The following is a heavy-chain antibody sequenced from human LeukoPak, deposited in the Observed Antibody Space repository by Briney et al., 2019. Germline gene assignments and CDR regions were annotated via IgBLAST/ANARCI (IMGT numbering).Heavy chain of an antibody. J-gene: IGHJ4*02. CDR2: INPNSGGT. V-gene: IGHV1-2*06. CDR3: ARVHTYYDSWNPPFDY. Sequence: ASVKVSCKASGYTFTGYYMHWVRQAPGQGLEWMGRINPNSGGTNYAQKFQGRVTMTRDTSISTAYMELSRLRSDDTAVYYCARVHTYYDSWNPPFDYWGQGTLVTVSS. D-gene: IGHD3-3*01. CDR1: GYTFTGYY.